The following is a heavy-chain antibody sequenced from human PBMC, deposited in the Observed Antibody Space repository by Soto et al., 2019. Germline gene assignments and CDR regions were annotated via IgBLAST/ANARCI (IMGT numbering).Heavy chain of an antibody. J-gene: IGHJ6*02. D-gene: IGHD5-12*01. CDR2: INHSGST. CDR1: GGSFSGYY. Sequence: PSETLSLTCAVYGGSFSGYYWSWIRQPPGKGLEWIGEINHSGSTNYNPSLKSRVTISVDTSKNQFSLKLSSVTAADTAVYYCAVATHYSPPYYYYGMDVWGQGTTVTVPS. V-gene: IGHV4-34*01. CDR3: AVATHYSPPYYYYGMDV.